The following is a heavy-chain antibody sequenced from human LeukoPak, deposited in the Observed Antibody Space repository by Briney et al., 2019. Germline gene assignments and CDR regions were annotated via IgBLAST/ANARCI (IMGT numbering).Heavy chain of an antibody. V-gene: IGHV1-69*02. J-gene: IGHJ3*02. D-gene: IGHD1-26*01. CDR1: GGTFSSYT. Sequence: SVKVSCKASGGTFSSYTISWVRQAPGQGLEWMGRIIPILGIANYAQKFQGRVTITADKSTSTAYMELSSLRSEDTAVYYCARSLGATHDAFDIWGQGTMATVSS. CDR2: IIPILGIA. CDR3: ARSLGATHDAFDI.